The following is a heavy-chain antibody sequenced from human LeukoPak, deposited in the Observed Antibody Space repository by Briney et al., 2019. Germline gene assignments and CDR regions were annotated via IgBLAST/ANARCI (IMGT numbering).Heavy chain of an antibody. CDR3: AKEQTVGNWLPSWAPYYFDY. CDR1: GVSFSSHV. J-gene: IGHJ4*02. D-gene: IGHD4-23*01. Sequence: GGSLRLSCAASGVSFSSHVMHWGRQAPGKGLEWVSGISGSGGDTYYADSVKGRFTISRDNSKNTVYLQMNSLRAEDTAVYYSAKEQTVGNWLPSWAPYYFDYWGQGTLVTVSS. V-gene: IGHV3-23*01. CDR2: ISGSGGDT.